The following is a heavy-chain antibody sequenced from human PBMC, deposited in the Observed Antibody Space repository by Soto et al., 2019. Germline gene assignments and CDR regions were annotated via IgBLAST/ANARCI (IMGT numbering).Heavy chain of an antibody. Sequence: QVHLEQWGAGLLNPSETLSLTCAVYGGSPSGYYWSWVRQSPGKGLEWIGEINHSGTANYNPSLKTRVTISADTSKHQFSLRLTSVTAADSAMYYCASYHFLDLWTGSRHYMDVWGRGTPVTVSS. J-gene: IGHJ6*03. CDR3: ASYHFLDLWTGSRHYMDV. D-gene: IGHD3-9*01. CDR2: INHSGTA. CDR1: GGSPSGYY. V-gene: IGHV4-34*01.